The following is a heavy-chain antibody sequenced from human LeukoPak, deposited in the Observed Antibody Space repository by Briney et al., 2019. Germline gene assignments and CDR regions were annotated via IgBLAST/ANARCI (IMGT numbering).Heavy chain of an antibody. Sequence: SVKVSCKAYGGTFSNNAISWVRQAPGQGLEWMGGITPIFSTANYAQVFQGRVTITADISTRTAYMELNSLRSDDTAVYYCAQETGGAVNVVRGGHAFDIWGQGTMVTVSS. CDR3: AQETGGAVNVVRGGHAFDI. J-gene: IGHJ3*02. D-gene: IGHD3-10*01. CDR2: ITPIFSTA. V-gene: IGHV1-69*06. CDR1: GGTFSNNA.